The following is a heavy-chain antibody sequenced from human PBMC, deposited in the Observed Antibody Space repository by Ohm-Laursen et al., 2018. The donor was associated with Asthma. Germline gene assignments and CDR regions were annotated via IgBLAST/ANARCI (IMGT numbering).Heavy chain of an antibody. CDR2: ISGSGSTT. D-gene: IGHD1-26*01. Sequence: SLRLSCAASGFTFSDYYMSWIRQAPGKGLEWISYISGSGSTTYNGDSVKSRFTISRDNAKNSLYLQMNSLRAEDTAVYYCARNIGSYATGFDYWGQGTLVTVSS. CDR1: GFTFSDYY. CDR3: ARNIGSYATGFDY. J-gene: IGHJ4*02. V-gene: IGHV3-11*04.